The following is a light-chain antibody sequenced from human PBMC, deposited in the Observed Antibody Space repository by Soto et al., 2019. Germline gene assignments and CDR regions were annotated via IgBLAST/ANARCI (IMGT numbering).Light chain of an antibody. Sequence: QSALTQPPSVSGSPGQSVTISCTGTSSDVGSYNRVSWYQQPPGTAPKLMIYEVSNRPSGVPDRFSGSKSGNTASLTISGLKAEDEADYYCSLYTSSSTFVFGGGTKLTVL. V-gene: IGLV2-18*01. CDR3: SLYTSSSTFV. CDR1: SSDVGSYNR. J-gene: IGLJ2*01. CDR2: EVS.